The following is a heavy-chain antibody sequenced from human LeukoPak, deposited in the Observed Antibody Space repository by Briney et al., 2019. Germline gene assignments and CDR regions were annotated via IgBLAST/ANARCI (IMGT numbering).Heavy chain of an antibody. Sequence: GGSLRLSCAASGFTFSSYAMSWVRQAPGKGLEWVSAISGSGGSTYYADSVKGRFTISRDNSKNTLYLQMNSLRAEDTAVYYCARDLGYHGSGEKYYFDYWGQGTLVTVSS. CDR3: ARDLGYHGSGEKYYFDY. D-gene: IGHD3-10*01. CDR2: ISGSGGST. V-gene: IGHV3-23*01. CDR1: GFTFSSYA. J-gene: IGHJ4*02.